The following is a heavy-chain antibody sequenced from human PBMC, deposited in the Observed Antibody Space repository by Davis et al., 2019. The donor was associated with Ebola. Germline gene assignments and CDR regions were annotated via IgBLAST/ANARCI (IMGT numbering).Heavy chain of an antibody. Sequence: GESLKISCAASGFTFSSYSMNWVRQAPGKGLEWVSSISSSSSYIYYADSVKGRFTISRDNAKNSLYLQMNSLRAEDTAVYYCARLAVTGDYWGQGTLVTVSS. CDR3: ARLAVTGDY. D-gene: IGHD2-21*02. J-gene: IGHJ4*02. CDR1: GFTFSSYS. V-gene: IGHV3-21*01. CDR2: ISSSSSYI.